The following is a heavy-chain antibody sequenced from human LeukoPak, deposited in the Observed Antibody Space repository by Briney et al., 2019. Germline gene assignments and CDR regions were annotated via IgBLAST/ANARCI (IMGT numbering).Heavy chain of an antibody. CDR1: GYTFTDYY. D-gene: IGHD6-19*01. Sequence: ASVKVSCKASGYTFTDYYVHWVRQAPGQGLEWMGWINSNSGSTSYAQNFQGRVTMTRDTSISTLYVELSSLRSDDTAVYYRARVRVYSSGWNFDYWGQGTLVTVSS. V-gene: IGHV1-2*02. J-gene: IGHJ4*02. CDR2: INSNSGST. CDR3: ARVRVYSSGWNFDY.